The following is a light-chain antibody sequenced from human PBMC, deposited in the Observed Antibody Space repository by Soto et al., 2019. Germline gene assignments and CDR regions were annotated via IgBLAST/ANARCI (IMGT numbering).Light chain of an antibody. Sequence: DIQMTQSPSSLSASVGDRVTLTCRASRRINNWLAWYQQQPGTAPKSLIYAASTLQSGVPSRFNGSGSGTEFTLTISSLRPEDFATYFCQQYSTFPYTFGLGTRLEI. V-gene: IGKV1D-16*01. CDR1: RRINNW. CDR2: AAS. CDR3: QQYSTFPYT. J-gene: IGKJ2*01.